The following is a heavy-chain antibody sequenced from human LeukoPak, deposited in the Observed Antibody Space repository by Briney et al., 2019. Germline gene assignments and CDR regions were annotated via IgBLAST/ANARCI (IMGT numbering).Heavy chain of an antibody. CDR2: ISTSGNTR. J-gene: IGHJ4*02. CDR1: GFTFSGYE. V-gene: IGHV3-48*03. CDR3: ARELSGTTSYYFDY. Sequence: PGGSLRLSCAASGFTFSGYEMNWVRQAPGKGLEWVSYISTSGNTRYYADSVKGRFTISRDNAKNSLYLQMNSLRVEDTAVYYCARELSGTTSYYFDYWGQGTLVTVPS. D-gene: IGHD1-7*01.